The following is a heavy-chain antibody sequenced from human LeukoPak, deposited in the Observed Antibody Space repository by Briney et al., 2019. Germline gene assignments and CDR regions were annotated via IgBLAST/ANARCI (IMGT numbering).Heavy chain of an antibody. D-gene: IGHD3-10*01. J-gene: IGHJ4*02. Sequence: SETLSLTCTVSGSSISNNYYWSWIRQPPGKGLEWIGEINHSGSTNYNPSLKSQVTISVDTSKTQFSLKLSSVTAADTAVYYCAKDSMVRGGFDYWGQGTLVTVSS. CDR1: GSSISNNYY. CDR3: AKDSMVRGGFDY. V-gene: IGHV4-34*01. CDR2: INHSGST.